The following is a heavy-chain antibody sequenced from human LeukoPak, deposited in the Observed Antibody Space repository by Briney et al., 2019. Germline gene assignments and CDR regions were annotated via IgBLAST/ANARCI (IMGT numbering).Heavy chain of an antibody. CDR3: AKDQGIVVVPAAHDH. CDR1: GFTFSSYG. V-gene: IGHV3-30*02. J-gene: IGHJ4*02. CDR2: IRYDGSNK. D-gene: IGHD2-2*01. Sequence: PGGSLRLSCAASGFTFSSYGMHWVRQAPGKGLEWVAFIRYDGSNKYYADSVKGRFTISRDNSKNTLYLQMNSLRAEDTAVYYCAKDQGIVVVPAAHDHWGQGTLVTVSS.